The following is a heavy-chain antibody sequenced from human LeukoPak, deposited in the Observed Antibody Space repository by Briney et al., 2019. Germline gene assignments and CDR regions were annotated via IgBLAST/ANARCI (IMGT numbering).Heavy chain of an antibody. D-gene: IGHD6-13*01. V-gene: IGHV3-21*01. J-gene: IGHJ4*02. Sequence: GGSLRLSCAASRFTFSDYSMNWVRQAPGKGLQWVASISSGSVYIYYADSMKGRFTISRDNAKNSMYLQMYSLRAEDTAVYYCARGPKYISATGPYYFDYWGQGTPVTVSS. CDR3: ARGPKYISATGPYYFDY. CDR1: RFTFSDYS. CDR2: ISSGSVYI.